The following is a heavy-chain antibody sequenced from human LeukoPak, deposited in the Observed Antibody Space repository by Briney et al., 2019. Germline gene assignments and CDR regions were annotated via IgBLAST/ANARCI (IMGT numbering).Heavy chain of an antibody. D-gene: IGHD6-25*01. V-gene: IGHV3-74*01. CDR2: IHTDGSAT. Sequence: PGGSLRLSCAASGFSFSSYWMHWVRQAPGTGLVWVSQIHTDGSATYYADSVKGRFTISRDNAKNTLYLQMNSLRAEDTAVYYCAQRGQDYWGHGTLVTVSS. CDR1: GFSFSSYW. J-gene: IGHJ4*01. CDR3: AQRGQDY.